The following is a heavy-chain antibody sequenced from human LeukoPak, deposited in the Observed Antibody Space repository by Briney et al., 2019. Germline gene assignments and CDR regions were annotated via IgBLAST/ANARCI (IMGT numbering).Heavy chain of an antibody. D-gene: IGHD1/OR15-1a*01. CDR1: GGSISSYY. CDR2: LFYSGST. V-gene: IGHV4-59*01. Sequence: SETLSLTCTVSGGSISSYYWSWIRQPPGKGLEWIAYLFYSGSTDYNPSLESRVTISVDTSKNQFSLKLRSVTAADTAVYYCAKGAQFNWNKDAFDMWGQGTMVTVSS. J-gene: IGHJ3*02. CDR3: AKGAQFNWNKDAFDM.